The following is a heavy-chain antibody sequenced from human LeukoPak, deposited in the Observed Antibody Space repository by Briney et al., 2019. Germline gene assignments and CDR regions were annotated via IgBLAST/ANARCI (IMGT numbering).Heavy chain of an antibody. J-gene: IGHJ2*01. CDR2: INPNSGGT. V-gene: IGHV1-2*02. CDR3: ARAGIAVAGTLQGRRPNYWYFDL. D-gene: IGHD6-19*01. CDR1: GYSFTGYY. Sequence: ASVTVSCTGSGYSFTGYYMHWVRQAPGQGLEWMGWINPNSGGTNYAQKFQGRVTMTRVTSISTAYMELSRLRSDDTAVYYCARAGIAVAGTLQGRRPNYWYFDLWGRGTLVTVSS.